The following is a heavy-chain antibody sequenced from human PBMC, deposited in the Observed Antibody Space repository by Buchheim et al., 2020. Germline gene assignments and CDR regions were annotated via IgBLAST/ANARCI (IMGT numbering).Heavy chain of an antibody. V-gene: IGHV4-31*03. D-gene: IGHD6-13*01. CDR3: ARDRKYRGAAAVAYYYYGMDV. J-gene: IGHJ6*02. CDR1: GGSISSGGYY. Sequence: QVQLQESGLGLVKPSQTLSLTCTVSGGSISSGGYYWSWIRQHPGKGLEWIGYIYYSGSTYYNPSLKSRVTISVDTSKNQFSLKLSSVTAADTAVYYCARDRKYRGAAAVAYYYYGMDVWGQGTT. CDR2: IYYSGST.